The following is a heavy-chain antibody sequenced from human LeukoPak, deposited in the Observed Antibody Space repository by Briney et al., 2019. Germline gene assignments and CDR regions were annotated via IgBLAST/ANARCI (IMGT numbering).Heavy chain of an antibody. D-gene: IGHD3-22*01. CDR2: INHSGST. J-gene: IGHJ5*02. CDR1: GGSISSYY. V-gene: IGHV4-34*01. Sequence: SETLSLTCTVSGGSISSYYWSWIRQPPGKGLEWIGEINHSGSTNYNPSLKSRVTISVDTSKNQFSLKLSSVTAADTAVYYCARGHYYYDSSGYYGGNWFDPWGQGTLVTVSS. CDR3: ARGHYYYDSSGYYGGNWFDP.